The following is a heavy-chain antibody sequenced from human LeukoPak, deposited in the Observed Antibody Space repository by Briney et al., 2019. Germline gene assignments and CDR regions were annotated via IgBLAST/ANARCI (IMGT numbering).Heavy chain of an antibody. CDR3: ATLVATTRFDY. CDR1: GCIISSYW. J-gene: IGHJ4*02. V-gene: IGHV3-7*01. D-gene: IGHD5-12*01. Sequence: GGSLRLSCAASGCIISSYWMSWVRQAPGKGLEWVANIKQDGSEKYYVDSVKGRFTISRDNAKNSLYLQMSSLRADDMAVYYCATLVATTRFDYWGQGTLVTVSS. CDR2: IKQDGSEK.